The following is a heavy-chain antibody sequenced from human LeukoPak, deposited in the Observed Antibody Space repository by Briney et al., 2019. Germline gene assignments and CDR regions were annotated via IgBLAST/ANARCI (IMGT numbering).Heavy chain of an antibody. D-gene: IGHD3-10*01. CDR3: ARSTHGSGSYYSFDY. Sequence: GGSLRLSCSASRFTFSDYYMSWIRHAPGKGLEWVSYISRSGTYKNYADSVKGRFTISRDNAKDSLYLQMNSLRAEDTAVYYCARSTHGSGSYYSFDYWGQGTLVTVSS. CDR2: ISRSGTYK. CDR1: RFTFSDYY. J-gene: IGHJ4*02. V-gene: IGHV3-11*06.